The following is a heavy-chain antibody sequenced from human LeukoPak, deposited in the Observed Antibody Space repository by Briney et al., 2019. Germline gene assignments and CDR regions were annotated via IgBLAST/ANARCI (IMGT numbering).Heavy chain of an antibody. CDR1: GGSFSGYY. D-gene: IGHD3-10*01. CDR3: ARAPHGSGNYYFGD. J-gene: IGHJ4*02. Sequence: SETLSLTCAVYGGSFSGYYWSWIRQPPGKGLEWIGEINHSGSTNYNPSHKSRVTISVDTSKNQFSLKLSSVTAADTAVYYCARAPHGSGNYYFGDWGQGTLVTVSS. V-gene: IGHV4-34*01. CDR2: INHSGST.